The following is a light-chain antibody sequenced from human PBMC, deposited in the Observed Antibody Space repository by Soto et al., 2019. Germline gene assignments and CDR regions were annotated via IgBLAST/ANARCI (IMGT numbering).Light chain of an antibody. Sequence: QSVLTQPPSASGTPGQRVTISCSGSSSNIGGNTVSWYRQLPGTAPKLLISTNNQRPSGVPDRFSGSKSATSASLAISGLQSQDEAAYYCAVWDDSMNGPVFGGGTKLTVL. J-gene: IGLJ3*02. V-gene: IGLV1-44*01. CDR2: TNN. CDR3: AVWDDSMNGPV. CDR1: SSNIGGNT.